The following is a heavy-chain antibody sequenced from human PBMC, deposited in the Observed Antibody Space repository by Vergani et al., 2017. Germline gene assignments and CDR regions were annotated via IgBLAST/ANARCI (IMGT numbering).Heavy chain of an antibody. Sequence: QVQLQESGPGLVKPSGTLSLTCTVSGGSISSYYWSWIRQPAGKGLEWIGRIYTSGSTNYNPSLKSRVTMSVDTSKNQFSLKLSSVTAADTAVYYCARGGSSNPSHYYDRSGWSYWGQGTLVTVSS. V-gene: IGHV4-4*07. CDR2: IYTSGST. CDR3: ARGGSSNPSHYYDRSGWSY. CDR1: GGSISSYY. D-gene: IGHD3-22*01. J-gene: IGHJ4*02.